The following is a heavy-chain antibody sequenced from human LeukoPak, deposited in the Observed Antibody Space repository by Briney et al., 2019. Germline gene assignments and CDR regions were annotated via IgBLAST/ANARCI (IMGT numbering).Heavy chain of an antibody. Sequence: QFGGSLRLSCAASGFIFSNYWMHWVRQAPGKGMEWVSRAESVGTGTIYADSAQGRFIISRDNAKHSLYLQINGLRVEDTAVYYCARGGSDHAFDIWGQGTVVTVSS. CDR2: AESVGTGT. D-gene: IGHD3-16*01. CDR3: ARGGSDHAFDI. CDR1: GFIFSNYW. V-gene: IGHV3-74*01. J-gene: IGHJ3*02.